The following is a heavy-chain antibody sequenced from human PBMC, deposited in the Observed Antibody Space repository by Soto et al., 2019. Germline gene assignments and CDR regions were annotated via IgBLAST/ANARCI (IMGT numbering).Heavy chain of an antibody. CDR1: GFTFDDYA. Sequence: GGSVRLSCTASGFTFDDYAMSWFLQAPGKGQAGVGIIRSKTYGGTTEYAASVKGRFTISRDDSKSIAYLQMNSLKTEDTAVYYCTRDSDDFWSGFTGDYWGQGTLVTVSS. J-gene: IGHJ4*02. D-gene: IGHD3-3*01. CDR2: IRSKTYGGTT. CDR3: TRDSDDFWSGFTGDY. V-gene: IGHV3-49*03.